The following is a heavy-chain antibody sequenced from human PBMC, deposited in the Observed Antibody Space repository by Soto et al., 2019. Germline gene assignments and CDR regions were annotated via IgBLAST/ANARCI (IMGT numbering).Heavy chain of an antibody. CDR2: IYPGDSDS. J-gene: IGHJ4*02. CDR1: GYTFTSYY. CDR3: AKHEGYCSTTTCSNFDY. D-gene: IGHD2-2*01. V-gene: IGHV5-51*01. Sequence: KVSCKASGYTFTSYYMHWVRQMPGKGLEWMGIIYPGDSDSSYSPSFQGQVTISADKSINTAYLHWSSLKASDTAIYYCAKHEGYCSTTTCSNFDYWGQGTLVTVSS.